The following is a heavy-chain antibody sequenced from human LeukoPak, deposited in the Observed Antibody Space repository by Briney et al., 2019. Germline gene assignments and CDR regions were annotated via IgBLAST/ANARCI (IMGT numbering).Heavy chain of an antibody. J-gene: IGHJ3*02. D-gene: IGHD3-10*01. CDR2: IYYSGST. Sequence: SETLSLTCTVSGGSISSYYWSWIRQPPGKGLKWIGYIYYSGSTNYNPSLKSRVTISVDTSKNQFSLRLNSVTAADTAVYYCAREGTMVRGLAFDIWSQGTMVTVSS. V-gene: IGHV4-59*01. CDR3: AREGTMVRGLAFDI. CDR1: GGSISSYY.